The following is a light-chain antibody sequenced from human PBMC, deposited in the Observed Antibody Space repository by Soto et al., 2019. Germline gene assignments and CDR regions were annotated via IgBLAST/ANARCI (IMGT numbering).Light chain of an antibody. CDR2: EVS. Sequence: QSALTHPPSASGSPGQSVTISCTGTSSDVGGYNYVSWYQQHPGKAPKLMIYEVSKRPSGVPDRFSGSKSDNTASLTVSGLQAEDEAEYYCSSYAGSNNVVFGGGTKLTVL. J-gene: IGLJ2*01. V-gene: IGLV2-8*01. CDR1: SSDVGGYNY. CDR3: SSYAGSNNVV.